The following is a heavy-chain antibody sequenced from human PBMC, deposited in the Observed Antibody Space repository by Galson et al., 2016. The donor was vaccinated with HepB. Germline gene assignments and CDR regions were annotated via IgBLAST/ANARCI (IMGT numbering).Heavy chain of an antibody. Sequence: SLRLSCAASGFTFSTYNMNWVRQAPGKGLEWVSSISRGSGYIYYADSVKGRFTISRDNVKNSLHLQMNSLRAEDTALYYCAKDHRAYSYGHHYFDYWGQGTLVTVSS. V-gene: IGHV3-21*01. D-gene: IGHD5-18*01. J-gene: IGHJ4*02. CDR3: AKDHRAYSYGHHYFDY. CDR2: ISRGSGYI. CDR1: GFTFSTYN.